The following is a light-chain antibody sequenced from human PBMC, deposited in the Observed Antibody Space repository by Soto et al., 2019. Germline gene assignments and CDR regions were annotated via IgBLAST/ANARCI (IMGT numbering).Light chain of an antibody. CDR2: KAS. J-gene: IGKJ1*01. Sequence: DIQMTQSPSTLSASVGDRVTITCRASQSISSWLAWYQQKPGKAPNLLIYKASSLERGVPSRFSGRGSGTAFTLTISSLQPDDFATYYCQQYTSYSRTFGQGTKVEIK. CDR1: QSISSW. CDR3: QQYTSYSRT. V-gene: IGKV1-5*03.